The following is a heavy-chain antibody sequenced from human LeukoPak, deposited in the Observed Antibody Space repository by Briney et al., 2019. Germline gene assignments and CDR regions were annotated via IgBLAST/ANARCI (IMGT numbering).Heavy chain of an antibody. V-gene: IGHV3-30-3*01. Sequence: GRSLTLSCAASGFTFTNYAIHWVRQAPGKGLEWVSVISHAGNNKYYADSVKGRFTISRDNSENTLSLQMNSLRAEDTAVYYCATYSSLNRREFQYWGQGTLLTVSS. CDR2: ISHAGNNK. J-gene: IGHJ1*01. CDR3: ATYSSLNRREFQY. CDR1: GFTFTNYA. D-gene: IGHD3-22*01.